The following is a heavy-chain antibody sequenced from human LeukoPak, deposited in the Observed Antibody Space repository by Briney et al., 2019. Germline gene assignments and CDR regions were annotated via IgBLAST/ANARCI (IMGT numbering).Heavy chain of an antibody. D-gene: IGHD6-13*01. CDR2: IIHLFGAT. CDR1: GGTLSTFA. CDR3: ARDRPRAAVGTWGWFDP. Sequence: SVKLSCKASGGTLSTFAISWVRQAPGQGLEWMGHIIHLFGATNNAQTFKGRVTISTDESTNTVYMELNSLTSEDTAVYYCARDRPRAAVGTWGWFDPWGQGTLVTVS. J-gene: IGHJ5*02. V-gene: IGHV1-69*05.